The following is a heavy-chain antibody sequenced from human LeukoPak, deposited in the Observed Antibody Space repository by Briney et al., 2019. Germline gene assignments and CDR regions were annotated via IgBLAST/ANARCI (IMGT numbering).Heavy chain of an antibody. J-gene: IGHJ4*02. CDR1: GFTFSSYS. D-gene: IGHD3-10*01. CDR2: ISSDSRTI. CDR3: ARYGSGTSYITNYFDY. V-gene: IGHV3-48*02. Sequence: GSLRLSCAASGFTFSSYSMNWGRQAPGKGLEWVSYISSDSRTIYYADSVKGRFTISRDNAKNSLYLQMKSLRDEDTAVYYCARYGSGTSYITNYFDYWGQGTLCTVSS.